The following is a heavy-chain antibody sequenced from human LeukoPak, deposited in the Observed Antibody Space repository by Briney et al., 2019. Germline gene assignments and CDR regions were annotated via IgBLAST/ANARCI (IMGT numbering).Heavy chain of an antibody. J-gene: IGHJ4*02. Sequence: ASVKVSCKASGYTFTSYDINWVRQATGQGLEWMGWMNPNSGNTGYAQKFQGRVTITRNTSISTAYMELSSLRSEDTAVYYCARSRRYCSSTSCYTDYWGQGTLVTVSS. V-gene: IGHV1-8*03. D-gene: IGHD2-2*02. CDR3: ARSRRYCSSTSCYTDY. CDR1: GYTFTSYD. CDR2: MNPNSGNT.